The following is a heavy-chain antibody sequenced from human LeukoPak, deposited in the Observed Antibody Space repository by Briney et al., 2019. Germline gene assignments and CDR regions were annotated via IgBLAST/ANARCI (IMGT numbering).Heavy chain of an antibody. Sequence: SETLSLTCAVSGGSISSGGYSWSWIRQPPGKGLEWIGYIYHSGSTYYNPSLKSRVTISVDRSKNQFSLKLSSVTAADTAVYYCARGRPAPYSSSWGYYYYGMDVWGQGTTVTVSS. CDR2: IYHSGST. V-gene: IGHV4-30-2*01. D-gene: IGHD6-13*01. CDR1: GGSISSGGYS. CDR3: ARGRPAPYSSSWGYYYYGMDV. J-gene: IGHJ6*02.